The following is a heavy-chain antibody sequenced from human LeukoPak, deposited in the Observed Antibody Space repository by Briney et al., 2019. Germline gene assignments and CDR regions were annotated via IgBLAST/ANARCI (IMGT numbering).Heavy chain of an antibody. D-gene: IGHD2-15*01. CDR3: ARATNLCSGGSCYSWDYYYYMDV. V-gene: IGHV1-18*01. CDR1: GYTFTSYG. J-gene: IGHJ6*03. CDR2: ISAYNGNT. Sequence: ASVKVSCKASGYTFTSYGISWVRQAPGQGLEWMGWISAYNGNTNYAQKLQGRVTMTTDTSTSTDYMELRSLRSDDTAVYYCARATNLCSGGSCYSWDYYYYMDVWGKGTTVTVSS.